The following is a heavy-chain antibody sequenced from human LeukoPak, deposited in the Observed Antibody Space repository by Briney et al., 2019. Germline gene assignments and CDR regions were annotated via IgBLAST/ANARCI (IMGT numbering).Heavy chain of an antibody. Sequence: PGGSLRLSCAASGFTFSSYGMHWVRQAPGKGLEWVAVISYDGSNKYYADSVKGRFTISRDNSKNTLYLQMNSLRAEDTAVYYCAKERVGATTSHAFDIWGQGTMVTVSS. D-gene: IGHD1-26*01. V-gene: IGHV3-30*18. CDR2: ISYDGSNK. CDR3: AKERVGATTSHAFDI. CDR1: GFTFSSYG. J-gene: IGHJ3*02.